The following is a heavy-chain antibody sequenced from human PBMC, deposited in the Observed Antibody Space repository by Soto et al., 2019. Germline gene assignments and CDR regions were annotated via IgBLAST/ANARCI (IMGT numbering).Heavy chain of an antibody. CDR2: ISGSGGSR. J-gene: IGHJ5*02. V-gene: IGHV3-23*01. D-gene: IGHD6-13*01. Sequence: EVQLLESGGGLEQPGGSLRLSCAASGFTFSSFAMSWVRQTPGKGLEWVSTISGSGGSRYYADSVRSRFTISRDSSENTLYLQMNSLRVEDTAVYFCAKESSSSLFRYNWFDPWGQGTLVTVSS. CDR3: AKESSSSLFRYNWFDP. CDR1: GFTFSSFA.